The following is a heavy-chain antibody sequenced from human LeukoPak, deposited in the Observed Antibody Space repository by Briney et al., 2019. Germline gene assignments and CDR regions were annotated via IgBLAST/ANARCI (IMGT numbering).Heavy chain of an antibody. V-gene: IGHV4-59*01. Sequence: SETLSLTCTVSGGSISSYYWSWIRQPPGKGLEWIGYIYYSGSTNYNPSLKSRVTISVDTSKNQFSLKLSSVTAADTAVYYCARWRERGSSWYWIDYWGQGTLVTVSS. D-gene: IGHD6-13*01. CDR1: GGSISSYY. CDR3: ARWRERGSSWYWIDY. CDR2: IYYSGST. J-gene: IGHJ4*02.